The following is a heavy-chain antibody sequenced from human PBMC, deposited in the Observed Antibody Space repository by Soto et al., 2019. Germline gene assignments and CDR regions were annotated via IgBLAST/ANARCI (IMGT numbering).Heavy chain of an antibody. Sequence: GASVKVSCKASGYTFTSYAMHWVRQAPGQRLEWMGWINAGNGNTKYSQKFQGRVTITRDTSASTAYMELSSLRSEDTAVYYCAIDRGPARLYYYYYYMDVWGKGTTVTVSS. CDR2: INAGNGNT. CDR3: AIDRGPARLYYYYYYMDV. V-gene: IGHV1-3*01. J-gene: IGHJ6*03. D-gene: IGHD6-6*01. CDR1: GYTFTSYA.